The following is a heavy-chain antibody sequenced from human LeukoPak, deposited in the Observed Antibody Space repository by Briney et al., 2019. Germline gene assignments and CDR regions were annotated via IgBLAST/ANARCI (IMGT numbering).Heavy chain of an antibody. Sequence: PGGSLRLSCAASGFTFSSYWMHWVRQAPGKGLVWVSRINSDGSSTSYADSVRGRFTISRDNAKNSLYLQMNSLRAEDTAVYYCARGAGRASRPFDYWGQGTLVTVSS. J-gene: IGHJ4*02. CDR2: INSDGSST. CDR3: ARGAGRASRPFDY. CDR1: GFTFSSYW. V-gene: IGHV3-74*01. D-gene: IGHD3-10*01.